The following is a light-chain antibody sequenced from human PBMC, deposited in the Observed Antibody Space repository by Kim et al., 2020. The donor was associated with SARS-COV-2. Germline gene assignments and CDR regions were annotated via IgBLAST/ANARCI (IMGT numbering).Light chain of an antibody. CDR1: SSNIGAGYD. J-gene: IGLJ3*02. Sequence: QRVTSSCSGSSSNIGAGYDVHWCQQLPGTAPNLLIYGNSNRPSGVPDRFSGSKSGTSASLAITGLQAEDEADYYCQSYDSSLSGSVFGGGTQLTVL. CDR2: GNS. CDR3: QSYDSSLSGSV. V-gene: IGLV1-40*01.